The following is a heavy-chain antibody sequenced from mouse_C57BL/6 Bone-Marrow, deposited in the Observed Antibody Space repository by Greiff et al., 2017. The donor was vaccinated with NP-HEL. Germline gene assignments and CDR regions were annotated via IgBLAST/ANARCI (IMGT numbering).Heavy chain of an antibody. J-gene: IGHJ4*01. CDR2: INPYNGGT. D-gene: IGHD1-1*01. CDR3: APLYYYGSFYAMDY. Sequence: EVQLQQSGPVLVKPGASVKMSCKASGYTFTDYYMNWVKQSHGKSLEWIGVINPYNGGTSYNQKFKGKATLTVDKSSSTAYMELNSLTSEDSAVYYCAPLYYYGSFYAMDYWGQGTSVTVSS. V-gene: IGHV1-19*01. CDR1: GYTFTDYY.